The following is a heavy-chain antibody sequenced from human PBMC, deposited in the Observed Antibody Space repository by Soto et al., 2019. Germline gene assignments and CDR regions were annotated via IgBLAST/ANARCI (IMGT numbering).Heavy chain of an antibody. CDR2: INHSGST. V-gene: IGHV4-34*01. J-gene: IGHJ6*02. CDR1: GGSFSGYY. Sequence: SETLSLTCAVYGGSFSGYYWSWIRQPPGKGLEWIGEINHSGSTNYNPSLKSRVTISVDTSKNQFSLKLSSVTAADTAVYYFARKRTNYGMDVWGQGTTVTVSS. D-gene: IGHD6-25*01. CDR3: ARKRTNYGMDV.